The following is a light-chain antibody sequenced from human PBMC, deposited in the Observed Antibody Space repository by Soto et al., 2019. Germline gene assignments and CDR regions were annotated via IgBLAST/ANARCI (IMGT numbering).Light chain of an antibody. CDR3: SSFSVASPL. Sequence: QSVLTQPASMSGSPGQSVTISCAGTSSEIGGYNYVSWYQHHPGTAPKLIIYDVSSRPSGVSHRFSASKSGNTASLTISGLQAEDEADYYCSSFSVASPLFGTGTKLAVL. V-gene: IGLV2-14*01. CDR1: SSEIGGYNY. CDR2: DVS. J-gene: IGLJ1*01.